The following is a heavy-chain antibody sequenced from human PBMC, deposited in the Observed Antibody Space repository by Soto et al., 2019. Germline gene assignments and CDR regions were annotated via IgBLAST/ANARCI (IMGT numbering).Heavy chain of an antibody. V-gene: IGHV4-61*01. CDR3: ARGRSDSAGSSFGRRMDV. CDR1: GEALGSGQSY. D-gene: IGHD3-10*01. CDR2: TFVTGAT. J-gene: IGHJ6*02. Sequence: QVQLQESGPGLVKSSETLSLICFVSGEALGSGQSYWNWIRQAPGKGLEWIGHTFVTGATKYSASLKSRVTMSVATSKSQISLTLTSVPAAESATYFCARGRSDSAGSSFGRRMDVWGQGTTVTVSS.